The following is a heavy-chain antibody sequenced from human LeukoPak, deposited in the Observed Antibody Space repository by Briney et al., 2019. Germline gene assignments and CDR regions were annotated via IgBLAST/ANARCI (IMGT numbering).Heavy chain of an antibody. D-gene: IGHD3-3*01. J-gene: IGHJ6*02. CDR3: ARETTITIFGVVMGSHGMDV. CDR1: GGSFSGYY. CDR2: INHSGST. Sequence: RSSETLSLTCAVYGGSFSGYYWSWIRQPPGKGLEWIGEINHSGSTNYNPSLKSRVTISVDTSKNQFSLKLSSVTAADTAVYYCARETTITIFGVVMGSHGMDVWGQGTTVTVSS. V-gene: IGHV4-34*01.